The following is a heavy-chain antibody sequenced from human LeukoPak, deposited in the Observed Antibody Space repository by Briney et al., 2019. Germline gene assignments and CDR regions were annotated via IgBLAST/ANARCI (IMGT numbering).Heavy chain of an antibody. CDR1: GYTFSSYR. V-gene: IGHV1-18*01. CDR3: ARDRGYEQQRWFDL. Sequence: ASVKVSCKASGYTFSSYRISWVRQAPGQGLEWLGWITVYNGNTRYAHKYEDRVTMTADTSTSTAYLDLRSLRSDDTAVYYCARDRGYEQQRWFDLWGQGTLVTVSS. D-gene: IGHD6-13*01. CDR2: ITVYNGNT. J-gene: IGHJ5*01.